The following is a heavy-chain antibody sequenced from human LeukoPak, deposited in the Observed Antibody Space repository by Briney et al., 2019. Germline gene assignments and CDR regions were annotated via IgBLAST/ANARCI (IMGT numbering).Heavy chain of an antibody. V-gene: IGHV3-21*01. D-gene: IGHD3-22*01. J-gene: IGHJ4*02. CDR3: ARDCYYYDSSGYYY. CDR2: ISSSSSYI. CDR1: GFTFSSYS. Sequence: GGSLRLSCAASGFTFSSYSMNWVRQAPGKGLEWVSSISSSSSYIYYADSVKGRFTISRDNAKNSLYLQMNSLRAEVTAVYYCARDCYYYDSSGYYYWGQGTLVTVSS.